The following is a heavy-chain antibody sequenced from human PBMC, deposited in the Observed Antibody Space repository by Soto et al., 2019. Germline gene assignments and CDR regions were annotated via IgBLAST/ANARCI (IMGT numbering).Heavy chain of an antibody. CDR2: FMPVVGTS. D-gene: IGHD5-18*01. CDR3: ARTTGGDTSLPLDY. Sequence: QVQLVQSGAEVKKPGSSVKVSCKASGYKFTRHAINWVRHAPGQGLEWMGGFMPVVGTSDYSRKFQGRVTFTADTSTSTAYMELTSLTSADTATYFCARTTGGDTSLPLDYWGQGTLVTVSS. V-gene: IGHV1-69*06. CDR1: GYKFTRHA. J-gene: IGHJ4*02.